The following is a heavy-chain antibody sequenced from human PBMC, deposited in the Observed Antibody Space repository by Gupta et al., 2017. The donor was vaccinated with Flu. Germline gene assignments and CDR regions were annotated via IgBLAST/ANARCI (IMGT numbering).Heavy chain of an antibody. CDR2: IHYRGST. Sequence: QVQLQESGQGLVKPSETLYLTCAVAGGSISSNYWSWIRRPPGKGLEWIGYIHYRGSTKYNPSLKSRVTISVGTSKNQCSLRLSSVTAADTAVYYCARATDGSGRYFDYWGQGTLVTVSS. D-gene: IGHD3-10*01. J-gene: IGHJ4*02. CDR3: ARATDGSGRYFDY. V-gene: IGHV4-59*01. CDR1: GGSISSNY.